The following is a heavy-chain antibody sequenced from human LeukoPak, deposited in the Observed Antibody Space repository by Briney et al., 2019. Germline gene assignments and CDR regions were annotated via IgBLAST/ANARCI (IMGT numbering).Heavy chain of an antibody. J-gene: IGHJ4*02. CDR3: ARHTGSTWSTGY. Sequence: TGGSLRLSCAAPGFTFSNYAMSWVRQAPGKGLEWVSAISGSGGSTYYADSVKGRFTISRDNSNNTLYLQMSSLRAGDTAVYYCARHTGSTWSTGYWGQGTLVTVSS. D-gene: IGHD6-13*01. CDR2: ISGSGGST. CDR1: GFTFSNYA. V-gene: IGHV3-23*01.